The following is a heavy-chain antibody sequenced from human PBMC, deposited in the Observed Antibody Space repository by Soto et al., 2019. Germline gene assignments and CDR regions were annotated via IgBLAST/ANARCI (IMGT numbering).Heavy chain of an antibody. D-gene: IGHD3-16*01. CDR3: ATGAPLLRLRYYYYMDV. V-gene: IGHV1-24*01. J-gene: IGHJ6*03. CDR2: FDPEDGET. Sequence: ASVKVSCKVSGYTLTELSMHWVRQAPGKGLEWMGGFDPEDGETIYAQKFQGRVTMTEDTSTDTAYIELSSLRSEDTAVYYCATGAPLLRLRYYYYMDVWGKGPRSPSP. CDR1: GYTLTELS.